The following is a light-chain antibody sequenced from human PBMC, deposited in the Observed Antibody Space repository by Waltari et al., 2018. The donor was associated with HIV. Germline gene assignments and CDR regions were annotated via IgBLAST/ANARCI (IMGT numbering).Light chain of an antibody. Sequence: QSVLTQPPSASGTPGQRVTISCSGSSSNIGSTYVYWYQQLPGTAPKLLIYRNNQRPSGVPDRFSGSKSGTSASLAISGLRSEDEDDYYCAAWDDSLSGVVFGGGTKLTVL. J-gene: IGLJ2*01. CDR2: RNN. V-gene: IGLV1-47*01. CDR1: SSNIGSTY. CDR3: AAWDDSLSGVV.